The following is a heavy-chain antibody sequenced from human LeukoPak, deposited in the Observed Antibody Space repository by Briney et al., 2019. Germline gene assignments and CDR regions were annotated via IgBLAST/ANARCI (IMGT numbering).Heavy chain of an antibody. J-gene: IGHJ3*02. CDR1: GGSISSYY. Sequence: SGTPSLTCTVSGGSISSYYWSWIRQPPGKGLEWIGYIYYSGSTNYNPSLKSRVTISVATSKNQFSLKLSSVTAADTAVYYCARDSGDRAFDIWGQGTMVTVSS. V-gene: IGHV4-59*01. CDR3: ARDSGDRAFDI. CDR2: IYYSGST. D-gene: IGHD1-14*01.